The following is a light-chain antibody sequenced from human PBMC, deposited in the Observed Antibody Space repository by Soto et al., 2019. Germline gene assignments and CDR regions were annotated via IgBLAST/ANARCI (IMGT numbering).Light chain of an antibody. Sequence: QSALTQPASVSGSPGQSITISCTGTSSDVGGYNYVSWYQQHPGKAPKLMIYDVSNRPSGVSNRFSGSKSGNTASLTISGRQAEDEADYYCSSYTSSSTPYWVFGGGTKVTVL. J-gene: IGLJ3*02. V-gene: IGLV2-14*01. CDR2: DVS. CDR3: SSYTSSSTPYWV. CDR1: SSDVGGYNY.